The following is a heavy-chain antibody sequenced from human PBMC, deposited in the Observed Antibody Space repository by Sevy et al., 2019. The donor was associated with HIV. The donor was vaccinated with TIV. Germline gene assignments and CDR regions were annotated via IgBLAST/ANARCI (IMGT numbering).Heavy chain of an antibody. D-gene: IGHD7-27*01. CDR2: INQDERHI. V-gene: IGHV3-7*01. Sequence: GGSLRLSCEVSGFTFSNFWMTWVRQSPGKGLEWVAYINQDERHINLLDSVRGRFTMSRDNAKNSMYLQMDSLRAEDTGIYNCARDPDWGALDRWGQGTLVTVSS. J-gene: IGHJ5*02. CDR3: ARDPDWGALDR. CDR1: GFTFSNFW.